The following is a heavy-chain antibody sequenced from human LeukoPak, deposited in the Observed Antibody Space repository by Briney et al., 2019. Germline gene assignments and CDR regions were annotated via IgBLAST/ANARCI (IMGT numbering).Heavy chain of an antibody. D-gene: IGHD3-22*01. Sequence: PSGTLSLTCTVSGDSINSLDLWSWVRQPPGKGLEWIGEMYLSGSTHSNPSVKSRVTISIDKSKNQFFLNLSSVTAADTAVYYCAGLVGRYSSGLYYYYFDYWGQGTLVTVSS. V-gene: IGHV4-4*02. CDR2: MYLSGST. CDR3: AGLVGRYSSGLYYYYFDY. J-gene: IGHJ4*02. CDR1: GDSINSLDL.